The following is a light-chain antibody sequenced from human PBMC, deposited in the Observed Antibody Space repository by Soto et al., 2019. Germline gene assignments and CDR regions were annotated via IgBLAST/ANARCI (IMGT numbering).Light chain of an antibody. V-gene: IGLV2-11*01. CDR2: DVS. CDR1: SIDFGGYNY. CDR3: CSYAGSYTFYV. J-gene: IGLJ1*01. Sequence: ALTQPRSVSGSPGQSVTISCTRTSIDFGGYNYVSWYQQHPGKAPKLMIYDVSKRPSGVPDRFSGSKSGNTASLTISGLQAEDEADYYCCSYAGSYTFYVFGTGTKVTVL.